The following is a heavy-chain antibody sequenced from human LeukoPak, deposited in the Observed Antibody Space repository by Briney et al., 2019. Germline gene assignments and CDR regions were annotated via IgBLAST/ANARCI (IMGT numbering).Heavy chain of an antibody. CDR3: AKVGETEGLWFGEPYYFDY. D-gene: IGHD3-10*01. J-gene: IGHJ4*02. V-gene: IGHV3-23*01. CDR2: ISGSGGST. CDR1: GFTFSGYA. Sequence: GGSLRLSCAASGFTFSGYAMSWARQAPGKGLEWVSAISGSGGSTYYADSVKGRFTISRDNSKNTLYLQMNSLRAEDTAVYYCAKVGETEGLWFGEPYYFDYWGQGTLVTVSS.